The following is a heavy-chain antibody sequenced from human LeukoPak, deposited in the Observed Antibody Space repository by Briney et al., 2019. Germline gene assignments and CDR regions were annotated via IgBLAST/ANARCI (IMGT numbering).Heavy chain of an antibody. V-gene: IGHV1-18*04. Sequence: GASVKVSCKASGYTFTNYGISWVRQAPGRGLEWMGWISAYNGNTNYAQKLQDRVTMTTDTSTSTAYMELRSLRSDDTPVYYCARAYYGSGGSLTHTDFDYWGQGTLVTVSS. CDR3: ARAYYGSGGSLTHTDFDY. J-gene: IGHJ4*02. CDR2: ISAYNGNT. CDR1: GYTFTNYG. D-gene: IGHD3-10*01.